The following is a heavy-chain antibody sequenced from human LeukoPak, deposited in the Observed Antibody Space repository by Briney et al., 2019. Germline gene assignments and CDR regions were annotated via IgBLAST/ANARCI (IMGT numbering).Heavy chain of an antibody. CDR2: IKEDGSEK. Sequence: PGGSLRLTCAASGFSFSSYWMSWVRQAPGKGLEWVANIKEDGSEKYYVDSVKGRFTISRDNAKNSLYLQMNSLRAEDTAVYYCAKGGIGTFDYWGQGTLVTVSS. CDR1: GFSFSSYW. CDR3: AKGGIGTFDY. J-gene: IGHJ4*02. D-gene: IGHD1-26*01. V-gene: IGHV3-7*01.